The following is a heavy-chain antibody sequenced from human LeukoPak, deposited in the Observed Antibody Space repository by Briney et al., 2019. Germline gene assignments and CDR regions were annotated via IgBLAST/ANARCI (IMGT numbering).Heavy chain of an antibody. J-gene: IGHJ4*02. CDR3: ARGRGITLVRGVIWGFDY. D-gene: IGHD3-10*01. CDR2: INHNGST. Sequence: SETLSLTCAVYGGSFSGYYWSWIRQPPGKGLEWIGEINHNGSTNYNASLKSRVTISVDTSKNQFSLNLSSVTAADTAVYYCARGRGITLVRGVIWGFDYWGQGTLVTVSS. CDR1: GGSFSGYY. V-gene: IGHV4-34*01.